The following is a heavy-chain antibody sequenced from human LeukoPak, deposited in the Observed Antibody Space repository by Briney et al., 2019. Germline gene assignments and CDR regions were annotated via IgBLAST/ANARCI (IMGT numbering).Heavy chain of an antibody. J-gene: IGHJ4*02. V-gene: IGHV3-23*01. CDR2: IVHIGTGT. CDR3: TRLALVTTSGAFSDY. D-gene: IGHD4-17*01. Sequence: GGSLRLSCAASEFTFSSHDMRRVRQAPGKGLEWVSSIVHIGTGTYYADSVKGRFTISRDNSKNTLFLQMNSLSAEDTAVYYCTRLALVTTSGAFSDYWGQGTLVTVSS. CDR1: EFTFSSHD.